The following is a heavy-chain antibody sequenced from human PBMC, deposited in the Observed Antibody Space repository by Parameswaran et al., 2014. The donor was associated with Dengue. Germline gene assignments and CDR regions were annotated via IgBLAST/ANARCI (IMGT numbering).Heavy chain of an antibody. V-gene: IGHV4-39*02. CDR3: ARDPNYSSSWYFVPFAFDI. CDR2: IYYSGST. D-gene: IGHD6-13*01. Sequence: WIRQPPGKGLEWIGSIYYSGSTYYNPSLQSRATISGDTSKNQFSLKLSSVTAADTAVFYCARDPNYSSSWYFVPFAFDIWGQGTMVTVSS. J-gene: IGHJ3*02.